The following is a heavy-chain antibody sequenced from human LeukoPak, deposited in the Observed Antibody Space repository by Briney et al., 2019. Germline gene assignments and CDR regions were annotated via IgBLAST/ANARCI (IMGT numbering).Heavy chain of an antibody. CDR1: GYTFTSYD. Sequence: ASVKVSCKAPGYTFTSYDINWVRQATGQGLEWMGWMNPNSGNTGYAQKFQGRVTMTRNTSISTAYMELSSLRSEDTAVYYCARGTAPVYRKGMDVWGQGTTVTVSS. CDR2: MNPNSGNT. J-gene: IGHJ6*02. CDR3: ARGTAPVYRKGMDV. D-gene: IGHD5-18*01. V-gene: IGHV1-8*01.